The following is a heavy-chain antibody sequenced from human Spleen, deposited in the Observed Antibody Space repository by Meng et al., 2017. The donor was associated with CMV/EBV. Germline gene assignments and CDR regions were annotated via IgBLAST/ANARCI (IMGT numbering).Heavy chain of an antibody. CDR3: ARERITGTTNRAFDY. CDR2: ISSSSSYI. D-gene: IGHD1-7*01. CDR1: GFTFSSYS. V-gene: IGHV3-21*01. Sequence: GEALKISCAASGFTFSSYSMNWVRQAPGKGLEWVSSISSSSSYIYYADSVKGRFNISRDNAQNSLGLQMKSLRVDDTAVYYCARERITGTTNRAFDYWGQGTLVTVSS. J-gene: IGHJ4*02.